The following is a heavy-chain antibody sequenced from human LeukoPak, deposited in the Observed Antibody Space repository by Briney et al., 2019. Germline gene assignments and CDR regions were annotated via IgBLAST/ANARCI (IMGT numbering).Heavy chain of an antibody. CDR2: IYYSGGT. CDR1: GGSLSSYY. V-gene: IGHV4-59*01. J-gene: IGHJ3*02. CDR3: ARHRGRDYYDSTGYYDAFDI. Sequence: SETLSLTCTVSGGSLSSYYWSWIRQPPGKGLEWIGYIYYSGGTNYNPSLKSRVTISVDTSKNQFSLKLSFVTAADTAVYYCARHRGRDYYDSTGYYDAFDIWGQGQWSPSLQ. D-gene: IGHD3-22*01.